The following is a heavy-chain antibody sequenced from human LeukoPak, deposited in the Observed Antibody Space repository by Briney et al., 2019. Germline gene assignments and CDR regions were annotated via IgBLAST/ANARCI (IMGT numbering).Heavy chain of an antibody. J-gene: IGHJ6*02. D-gene: IGHD7-27*01. CDR2: SYHSGRT. Sequence: PSETLSLTCTVSVGSICSYYWSWIWQPAGEGLEWIGRSYHSGRTNYTPSTKSRVTMSVDTSKNQFSLKLSSVTAADTAVYYCARDPGAEVYYYYGMDVCGQGTTVSVSS. CDR3: ARDPGAEVYYYYGMDV. V-gene: IGHV4-4*07. CDR1: VGSICSYY.